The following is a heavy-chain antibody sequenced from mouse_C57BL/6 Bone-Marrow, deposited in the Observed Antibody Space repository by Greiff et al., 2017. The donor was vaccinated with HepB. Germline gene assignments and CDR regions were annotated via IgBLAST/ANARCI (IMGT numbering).Heavy chain of an antibody. D-gene: IGHD1-1*01. CDR1: GYAFSSSW. CDR2: IYPGDGDT. CDR3: AIITTVVPWYFDV. Sequence: QVQLKESGPELVKPGASVKISCKASGYAFSSSWMNWVKQRPGKGLEWIGRIYPGDGDTNYNGKFKGKATLTADKSSSTAYMQLSSLTSEDSAVYFCAIITTVVPWYFDVWGTGTTVTVSS. V-gene: IGHV1-82*01. J-gene: IGHJ1*03.